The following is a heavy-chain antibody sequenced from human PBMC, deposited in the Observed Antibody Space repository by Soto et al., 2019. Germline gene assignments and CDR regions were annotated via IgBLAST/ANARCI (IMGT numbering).Heavy chain of an antibody. Sequence: QLQLQESGPGLVKPSETLSLTCTVSGGSISGSNHYWAWIRQPPGKGLEWIGSIYYSGSTSYNRSLQSRVTISVDTSKNHFSLNLNSLTAADTAVYYCASRSRSGGNWFDSWGRGTLVTVSS. V-gene: IGHV4-39*02. CDR3: ASRSRSGGNWFDS. D-gene: IGHD3-16*01. J-gene: IGHJ5*01. CDR1: GGSISGSNHY. CDR2: IYYSGST.